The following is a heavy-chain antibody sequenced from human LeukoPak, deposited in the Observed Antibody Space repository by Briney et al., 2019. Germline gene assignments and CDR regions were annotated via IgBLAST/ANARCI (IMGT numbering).Heavy chain of an antibody. CDR1: GYTFTAYA. J-gene: IGHJ4*02. Sequence: ASVNVSCKSSGYTFTAYAIHWVRQAPGQGLEWMGWILPSDGANYAQKFQGRVTMTRDTSTSTAYMALNRLTSDDTAVYFCARDRNADGFAHFDSWGQGTLVTVSS. D-gene: IGHD5-24*01. CDR2: ILPSDGA. V-gene: IGHV1-2*02. CDR3: ARDRNADGFAHFDS.